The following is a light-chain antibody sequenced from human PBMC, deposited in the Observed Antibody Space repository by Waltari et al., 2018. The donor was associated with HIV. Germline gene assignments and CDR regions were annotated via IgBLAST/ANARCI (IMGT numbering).Light chain of an antibody. CDR3: QAWDNTVV. Sequence: SYGLTQPPSVSVSPGQTVTISCSGDKLGQHFVSWYPQKAGQSPVLVIYQDTQRPSGIPDRFSASNSGGTANLTISGTQAADEGDYFCQAWDNTVVFGGGTKLTVL. V-gene: IGLV3-1*01. J-gene: IGLJ2*01. CDR1: KLGQHF. CDR2: QDT.